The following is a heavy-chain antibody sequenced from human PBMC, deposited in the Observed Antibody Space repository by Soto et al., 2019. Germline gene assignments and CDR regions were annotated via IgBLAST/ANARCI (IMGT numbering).Heavy chain of an antibody. V-gene: IGHV3-30*18. CDR2: ISYDGSNK. Sequence: QVQLVESGGGVVQPGRSLRLSCAASGFTFSSYGMHWVRQAPGKGLEWVAVISYDGSNKYYADSVKGRFTISRDNSXXTXYXXMNSLRAEDTAVYYCANLYGSGSYLSDYYYYGMDVWGQGTTVTVSS. J-gene: IGHJ6*02. CDR1: GFTFSSYG. D-gene: IGHD3-10*01. CDR3: ANLYGSGSYLSDYYYYGMDV.